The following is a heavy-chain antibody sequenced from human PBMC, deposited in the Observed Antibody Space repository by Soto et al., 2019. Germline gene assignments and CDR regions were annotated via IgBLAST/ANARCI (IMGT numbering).Heavy chain of an antibody. Sequence: GASVKVSCKASGYTFTSYAMHWVRQAPGQRLEWMGWINAGNGNTKYSQKFQGRVTITRDSSASTAYMELSSLRSEDTAVYYCASGGLLPTGPYYFDYWGQGTLVTVSS. J-gene: IGHJ4*02. D-gene: IGHD2-21*02. CDR2: INAGNGNT. CDR3: ASGGLLPTGPYYFDY. V-gene: IGHV1-3*01. CDR1: GYTFTSYA.